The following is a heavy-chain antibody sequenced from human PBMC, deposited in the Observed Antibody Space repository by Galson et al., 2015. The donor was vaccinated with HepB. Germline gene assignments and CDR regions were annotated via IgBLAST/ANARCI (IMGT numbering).Heavy chain of an antibody. V-gene: IGHV3-20*01. D-gene: IGHD2-2*01. CDR2: INWNGGST. J-gene: IGHJ5*02. CDR1: GFTFDDYG. Sequence: SLRLSCAASGFTFDDYGMSWVRQAPGKGLEWVSGINWNGGSTGYADSVKGRFTISRDNAKNSLYLQMNSLRAEDTAVYHCARGGEGAVDCSSTSCHPEDNWFDPWGQGTLVTVSS. CDR3: ARGGEGAVDCSSTSCHPEDNWFDP.